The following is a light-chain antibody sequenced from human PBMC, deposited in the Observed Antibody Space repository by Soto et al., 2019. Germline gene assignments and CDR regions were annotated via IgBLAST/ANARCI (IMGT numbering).Light chain of an antibody. J-gene: IGKJ1*01. CDR2: KAS. CDR1: QSISSW. V-gene: IGKV1-5*03. CDR3: QQYNAYPWT. Sequence: DIQMTQSLSTLFASLGDRSTFTCRASQSISSWLAWYQQKPGKAPKLLIYKASTLESGVPSNFSGSGSGTEFSLTISSLQPEHFATYYCQQYNAYPWTFGQGTKVDIK.